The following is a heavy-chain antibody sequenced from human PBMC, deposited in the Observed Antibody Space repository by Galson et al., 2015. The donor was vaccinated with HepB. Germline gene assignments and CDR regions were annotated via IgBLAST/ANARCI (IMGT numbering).Heavy chain of an antibody. D-gene: IGHD5-18*01. V-gene: IGHV3-30*18. CDR3: AKAKVRAVDTAMVRDNWFDP. CDR1: GFTFSSYG. J-gene: IGHJ5*02. CDR2: ISYDGSNK. Sequence: SLRLSCAASGFTFSSYGMHWVRQAPGKGLEWVAVISYDGSNKYYADSVKGRFTISRDNSKNTLYLQMNSLRAEDTAVYYCAKAKVRAVDTAMVRDNWFDPWGQGTLVTVSS.